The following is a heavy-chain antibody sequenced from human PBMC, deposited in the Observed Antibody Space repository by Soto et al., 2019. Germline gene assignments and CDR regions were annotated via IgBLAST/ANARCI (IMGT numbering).Heavy chain of an antibody. CDR1: GFTFSSYA. CDR3: AKDPNYDFWSGYTYYYYYGMDV. D-gene: IGHD3-3*01. J-gene: IGHJ6*02. CDR2: ISGSGGST. Sequence: GGSLRLSCAASGFTFSSYAMSWVRQAPGKGLEWVSAISGSGGSTYYADSVKGRFTISRDNSKNTLYLQMNSLRAEDTAVYYCAKDPNYDFWSGYTYYYYYGMDVWGQGTTVTVSS. V-gene: IGHV3-23*01.